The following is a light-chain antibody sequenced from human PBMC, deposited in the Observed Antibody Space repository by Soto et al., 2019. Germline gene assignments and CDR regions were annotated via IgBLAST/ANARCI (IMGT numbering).Light chain of an antibody. Sequence: QSALTQPPSASGSPGQSVTISCTGTSSDVGGYNYVSWYQQHPGKAPKLMIYEVNKRPSGVPDRFSGSKSGNTASLTVSGLQAADEADYYCSSYAGNKNVVFGGGTKLPVL. CDR3: SSYAGNKNVV. J-gene: IGLJ3*02. V-gene: IGLV2-8*01. CDR1: SSDVGGYNY. CDR2: EVN.